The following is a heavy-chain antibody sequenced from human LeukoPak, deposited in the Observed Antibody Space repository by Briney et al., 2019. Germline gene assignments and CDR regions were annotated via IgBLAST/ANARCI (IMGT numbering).Heavy chain of an antibody. Sequence: ETLSLTCAVYGGSFSGYYWSWIRQPPGKGLEWIGEINHSGSTNYNPSLKSRVTISVDTSKNQFSLKLSSVTAADTAVYYCARLPLGAFGEVLNFDLWGQGTVVTVSS. J-gene: IGHJ4*02. CDR1: GGSFSGYY. D-gene: IGHD3-10*01. V-gene: IGHV4-34*01. CDR2: INHSGST. CDR3: ARLPLGAFGEVLNFDL.